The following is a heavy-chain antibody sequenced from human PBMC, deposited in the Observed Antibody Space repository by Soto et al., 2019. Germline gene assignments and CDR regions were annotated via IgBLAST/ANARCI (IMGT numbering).Heavy chain of an antibody. Sequence: LVESGGGVVQPGKSLRLSCETSGFSFSRSGMHWVRQAPGKGLEWVAIVLFDGGGINYADSVKGRFTVSRDNSKNTLYLQMNSLKDEDTAVYYCARDIGHCSSGNCYSDYLDYWGQGILVIVSS. V-gene: IGHV3-33*01. J-gene: IGHJ4*02. CDR1: GFSFSRSG. CDR3: ARDIGHCSSGNCYSDYLDY. D-gene: IGHD2-15*01. CDR2: VLFDGGGI.